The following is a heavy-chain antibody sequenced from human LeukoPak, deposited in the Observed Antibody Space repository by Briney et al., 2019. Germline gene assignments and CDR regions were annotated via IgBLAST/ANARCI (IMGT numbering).Heavy chain of an antibody. CDR2: ISSSGSTI. Sequence: GGSLRLSCAASGFTLSGYEMNWVRQAPGKGLEWVSYISSSGSTIYYADSVKGRFTISRDNAKNSLYLQMNSLRAEDTAVFYCARGTIRYSYGYNYFDYWGQGTLVTVSS. D-gene: IGHD5-18*01. V-gene: IGHV3-48*03. CDR1: GFTLSGYE. J-gene: IGHJ4*02. CDR3: ARGTIRYSYGYNYFDY.